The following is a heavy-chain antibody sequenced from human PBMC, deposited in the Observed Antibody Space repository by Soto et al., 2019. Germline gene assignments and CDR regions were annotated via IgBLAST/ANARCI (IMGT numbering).Heavy chain of an antibody. V-gene: IGHV4-4*02. CDR2: VFHSGNT. D-gene: IGHD2-15*01. CDR1: GGSISSSNW. Sequence: QVQLQESGPGLVKPSGTLSLTCAVSGGSISSSNWWSWVRQPPGKGPEWIGEVFHSGNTNYNPSLKSRVTISIDKSNNQCSLKLRSVTAADTAVYYCARDCSGATCYDYWGQGTLVTVSS. CDR3: ARDCSGATCYDY. J-gene: IGHJ4*02.